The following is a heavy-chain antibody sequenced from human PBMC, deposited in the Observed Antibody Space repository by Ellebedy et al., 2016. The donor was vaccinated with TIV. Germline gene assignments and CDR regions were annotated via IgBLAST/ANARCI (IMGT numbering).Heavy chain of an antibody. CDR1: GRSFSGYY. D-gene: IGHD3-10*01. Sequence: MPSETLSLTCAVYGRSFSGYYCSWIRQPPGGGLEWIGEVSHGGGTKYNPSLESRVTISVDTSRNQFSLKLNSVTAADTALYYCAFLGTWGQGPLVTVSS. CDR3: AFLGT. CDR2: VSHGGGT. J-gene: IGHJ5*02. V-gene: IGHV4-34*01.